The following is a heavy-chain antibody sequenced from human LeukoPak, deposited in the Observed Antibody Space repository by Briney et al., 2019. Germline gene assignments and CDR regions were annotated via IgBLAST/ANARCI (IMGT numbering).Heavy chain of an antibody. CDR1: GFTFSNAW. V-gene: IGHV3-15*01. J-gene: IGHJ4*02. CDR3: TTEYGVATYFDY. Sequence: WGSLRLSCAASGFTFSNAWRSWVRQAPGKGLEWVGRIRSKTDGGTTDYAPPVKGRFTISRDDSKNTLYLQMNSLKTEDTAVYYCTTEYGVATYFDYWGQGTLVTVSS. D-gene: IGHD1-1*01. CDR2: IRSKTDGGTT.